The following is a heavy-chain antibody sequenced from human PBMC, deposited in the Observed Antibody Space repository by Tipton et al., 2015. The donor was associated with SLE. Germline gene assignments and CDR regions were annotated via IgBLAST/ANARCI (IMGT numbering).Heavy chain of an antibody. D-gene: IGHD2-21*01. Sequence: LGLSCTVSGGSISSYYWSWIRQPPGKGLEWIGYIYYSGSTNYNPSLKSRVTISVDTSKNQFSLKLSSVTAADTSGDYWSGEADYAFDIWGQGTMVTVSS. J-gene: IGHJ3*02. CDR3: SGEADYAFDI. CDR1: GGSISSYY. V-gene: IGHV4-59*01. CDR2: IYYSGST.